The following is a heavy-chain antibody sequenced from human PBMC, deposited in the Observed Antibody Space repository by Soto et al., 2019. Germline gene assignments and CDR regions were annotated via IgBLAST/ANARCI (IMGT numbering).Heavy chain of an antibody. CDR1: GFTFSRDA. D-gene: IGHD4-17*01. CDR2: ITDNGGKT. J-gene: IGHJ4*02. Sequence: EVQLLESGGGLGQAGGSLRLSCGASGFTFSRDAMSWVRQAPGKGLEWVSLITDNGGKTYYADSVKGRFTISRDNTKNTVSLQMNSLRVEDTAIYYCAKERSTTSAFDYWFQGGLVTVST. V-gene: IGHV3-23*01. CDR3: AKERSTTSAFDY.